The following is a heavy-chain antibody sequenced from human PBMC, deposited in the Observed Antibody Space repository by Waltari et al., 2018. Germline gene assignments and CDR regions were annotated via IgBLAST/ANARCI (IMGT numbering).Heavy chain of an antibody. CDR2: IKQDGSEE. CDR3: VRGAGWLLEY. CDR1: GFTFSNFW. V-gene: IGHV3-7*04. J-gene: IGHJ4*02. Sequence: EVHLVESGGGLVQPGGSLRLAGAAAGFTFSNFWMNWARQAPGKGPEWVANIKQDGSEEYYVDSVKGRFTISRDNAKNSLYLQMNSLRVEDTAVYYCVRGAGWLLEYWGQGTLATVSS. D-gene: IGHD3-10*01.